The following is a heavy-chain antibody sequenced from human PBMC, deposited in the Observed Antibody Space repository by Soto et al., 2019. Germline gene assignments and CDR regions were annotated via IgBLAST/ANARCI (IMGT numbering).Heavy chain of an antibody. CDR2: IIPIFGTA. CDR3: ARCSGSPYEKHYYYGMDV. D-gene: IGHD3-10*02. Sequence: VQLVQSGAEVKKPGSSVKVSCKASGGTFSSYAISWVRQAPGQGLEWMGGIIPIFGTANYAQKFQGRVTITADESTSTAYMELSSLRSEDTAVYYCARCSGSPYEKHYYYGMDVWGQGTTVTVPS. J-gene: IGHJ6*02. CDR1: GGTFSSYA. V-gene: IGHV1-69*12.